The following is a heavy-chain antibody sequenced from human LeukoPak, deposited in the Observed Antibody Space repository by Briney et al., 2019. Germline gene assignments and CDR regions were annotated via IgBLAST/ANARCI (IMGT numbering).Heavy chain of an antibody. J-gene: IGHJ6*02. CDR3: ASQGLLFYYYGMNV. V-gene: IGHV3-53*01. CDR1: GFTVINDY. Sequence: PGGSLRLSCAASGFTVINDYMNWVRQAPGKGLEWVSVIYSGGSTYYADSVKGRFTISRDNSKNTVYLQMNSLRAEDTAVYYCASQGLLFYYYGMNVWGQGTTVTVPS. CDR2: IYSGGST.